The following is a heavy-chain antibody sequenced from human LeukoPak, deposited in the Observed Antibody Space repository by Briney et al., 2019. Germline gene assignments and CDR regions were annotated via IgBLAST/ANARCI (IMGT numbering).Heavy chain of an antibody. V-gene: IGHV3-21*01. Sequence: PGGSLRLSCAASGFTFSSYAMNWVRQAPGKGLEWVSSISSSSSYIYYADSVKGRFTISRDNAKNSLYLQINSLRAGDTAVYYCATFIIGPTIDYWGQGTLVTVSS. D-gene: IGHD3-10*01. CDR2: ISSSSSYI. J-gene: IGHJ4*02. CDR1: GFTFSSYA. CDR3: ATFIIGPTIDY.